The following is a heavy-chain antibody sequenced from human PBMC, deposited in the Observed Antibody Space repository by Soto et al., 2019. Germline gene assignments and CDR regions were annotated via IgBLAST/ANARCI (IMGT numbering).Heavy chain of an antibody. CDR3: AKDKDWSGVYGMDV. CDR1: GFTFSSYA. J-gene: IGHJ6*02. V-gene: IGHV3-23*01. Sequence: GGSLRLSCAASGFTFSSYAMSWVRQSPGKGLEWVTAINGGSTTYYADSVKGRFTISRDNSKNTLYLQMNSLRAEDTAVYYCAKDKDWSGVYGMDVWGQGTTVTVSS. D-gene: IGHD3-3*01. CDR2: INGGSTT.